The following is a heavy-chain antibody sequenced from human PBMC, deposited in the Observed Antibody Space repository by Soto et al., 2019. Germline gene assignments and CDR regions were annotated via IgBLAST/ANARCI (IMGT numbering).Heavy chain of an antibody. CDR3: ARGITIFGVVTPRGG. D-gene: IGHD3-3*01. Sequence: QVQLVQSGAEVKKPGASVKVSCKASGYTFTSYEINWVRQATGQGLEGMGWMNPNSGNTGYAQKFQGSVTMTRNTCISRAFMELSGLRSEDTAVYYCARGITIFGVVTPRGGGGQGTLVTVSS. CDR2: MNPNSGNT. V-gene: IGHV1-8*01. J-gene: IGHJ4*02. CDR1: GYTFTSYE.